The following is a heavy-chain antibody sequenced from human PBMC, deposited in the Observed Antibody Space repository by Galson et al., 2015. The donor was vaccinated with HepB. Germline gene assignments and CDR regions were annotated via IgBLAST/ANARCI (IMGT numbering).Heavy chain of an antibody. D-gene: IGHD3-3*01. Sequence: SVKVSCKASGYTFTSYGISWVRQAPGQGLEWMGWISAYNGNTNYAQKLQGRVTMTTDTSTSTAYMELRSLRSDDTAVYYCARHPYDFWSGYFFDYWGQGTLVTVSS. J-gene: IGHJ4*02. V-gene: IGHV1-18*01. CDR2: ISAYNGNT. CDR3: ARHPYDFWSGYFFDY. CDR1: GYTFTSYG.